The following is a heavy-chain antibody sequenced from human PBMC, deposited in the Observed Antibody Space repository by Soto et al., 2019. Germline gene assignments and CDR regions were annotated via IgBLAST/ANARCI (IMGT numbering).Heavy chain of an antibody. J-gene: IGHJ4*02. CDR3: ARIHWAQSSLDY. D-gene: IGHD6-19*01. CDR1: DGSIDSGAFS. CDR2: VTHSGTA. V-gene: IGHV4-30-2*01. Sequence: SETLSVTCAVSDGSIDSGAFSLSWIRQPPGKGLEWIGYVTHSGTAYSIPSLNGRLTLSVDSSQTQFSLKLTSVTAADSAFYYCARIHWAQSSLDYWGRGILVTVSS.